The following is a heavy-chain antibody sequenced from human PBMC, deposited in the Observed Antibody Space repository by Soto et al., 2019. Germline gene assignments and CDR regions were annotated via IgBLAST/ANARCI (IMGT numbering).Heavy chain of an antibody. CDR3: ARSPRAIVTAKGTLDF. V-gene: IGHV1-18*04. CDR1: GYTFTTFG. CDR2: ISASTGNT. Sequence: QVQLVQSGGEVKKPGASVKVSCKASGYTFTTFGITWVRQAPGQGLEWVGWISASTGNTNYAQKLQGRVTLTTEPSTKPAYMELRSLTSDDTAVYYCARSPRAIVTAKGTLDFWGQGTLITVSS. D-gene: IGHD2-21*02. J-gene: IGHJ4*02.